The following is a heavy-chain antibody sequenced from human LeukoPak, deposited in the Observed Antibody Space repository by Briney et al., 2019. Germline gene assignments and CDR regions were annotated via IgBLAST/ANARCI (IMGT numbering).Heavy chain of an antibody. J-gene: IGHJ5*02. CDR1: GFTFSRYW. Sequence: GALRLSCAASGFTFSRYWMHWVRQAPGKGLAWVSRINSDGYSTTYADSVKGRFTISRDNAKSTLYLQMNSLRADDTAVYYCARDYGAWGQGTLVTVSP. CDR3: ARDYGA. CDR2: INSDGYST. D-gene: IGHD4/OR15-4a*01. V-gene: IGHV3-74*01.